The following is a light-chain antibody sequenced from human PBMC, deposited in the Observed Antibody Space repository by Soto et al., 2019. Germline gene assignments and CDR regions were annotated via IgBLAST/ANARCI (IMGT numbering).Light chain of an antibody. CDR3: SSYTSRGTVV. CDR1: SADVGGSKY. Sequence: QSALTQPASVSGSPGQSITISCTGTSADVGGSKYVSWNQQHPGKAPKLIIFEVRSRPSGVSDRFSGSKSGNTASLTISGLQTDDEADYYCSSYTSRGTVVFGGGTKLTVL. J-gene: IGLJ3*02. V-gene: IGLV2-14*01. CDR2: EVR.